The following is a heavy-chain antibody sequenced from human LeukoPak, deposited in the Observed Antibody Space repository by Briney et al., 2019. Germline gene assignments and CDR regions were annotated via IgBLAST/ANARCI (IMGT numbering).Heavy chain of an antibody. CDR2: MNPNSGNT. Sequence: ASVKVSCKASGHTFTSYDINWVRQAPGQGLEWMGWMNPNSGNTGYAQKFQGRVTMTRNTSISTAYMELSSLRSEDTAVYYCATGGYYDSSGYSFDYWGQGTLVTVSS. CDR1: GHTFTSYD. CDR3: ATGGYYDSSGYSFDY. D-gene: IGHD3-22*01. J-gene: IGHJ4*02. V-gene: IGHV1-8*01.